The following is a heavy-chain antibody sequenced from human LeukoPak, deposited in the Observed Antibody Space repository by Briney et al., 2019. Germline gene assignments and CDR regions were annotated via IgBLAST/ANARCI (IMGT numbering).Heavy chain of an antibody. CDR3: ATGYSSGWSLTRYYYYMDV. CDR1: GYTFTGYY. D-gene: IGHD6-19*01. CDR2: INPNSGGT. V-gene: IGHV1-2*02. J-gene: IGHJ6*03. Sequence: ASVTVSCKASGYTFTGYYMHWVRQAPGQGLEWMGWINPNSGGTNYAQKFQGRVTMTRDTSISTAYMELSRLRSDDTAVYYCATGYSSGWSLTRYYYYMDVWGKGTTVTVSS.